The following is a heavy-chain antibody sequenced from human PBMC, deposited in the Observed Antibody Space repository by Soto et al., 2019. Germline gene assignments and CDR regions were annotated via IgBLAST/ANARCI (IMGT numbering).Heavy chain of an antibody. D-gene: IGHD2-21*02. CDR1: GGSISSGDYY. CDR3: ARVGDDGGNFRFYAFDI. J-gene: IGHJ3*02. Sequence: QVQLQESGPGLVKPSQTLSLTCTVSGGSISSGDYYWSWIRQPPGKGLEWIGYIYYSGSTYYNPSLKSRVTISVDTSKNQCCLKLSSVTAADTAVYYCARVGDDGGNFRFYAFDIWGQGTMVTVSS. CDR2: IYYSGST. V-gene: IGHV4-30-4*01.